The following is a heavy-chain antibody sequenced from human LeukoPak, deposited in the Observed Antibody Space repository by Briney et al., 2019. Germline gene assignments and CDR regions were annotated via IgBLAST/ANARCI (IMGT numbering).Heavy chain of an antibody. V-gene: IGHV4-59*01. CDR2: IYYSGST. Sequence: PSETLSLTCTVSGGSISSYHWSWIRQPPGKGLEWIGYIYYSGSTNYNPSLKRRVTISVDTSKNQFSLKLSSVTAADTAVYYCARHYSWAFDIWGQGTMVTVSS. CDR3: ARHYSWAFDI. CDR1: GGSISSYH. D-gene: IGHD3-10*01. J-gene: IGHJ3*02.